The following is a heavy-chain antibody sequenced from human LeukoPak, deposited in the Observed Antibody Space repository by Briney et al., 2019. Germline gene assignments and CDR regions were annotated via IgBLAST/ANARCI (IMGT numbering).Heavy chain of an antibody. D-gene: IGHD6-6*01. V-gene: IGHV3-23*01. CDR2: IGDSGGST. Sequence: AGGSLRLSCAASGFTLSNHAMSWVRQAPGKGLEWVSDIGDSGGSTYYADSVKRRFTFSRDNPKNTLSLQMNSLRADDTAVYHCAKGGASSPYTYIDVWGKGTTVIVSS. J-gene: IGHJ6*04. CDR3: AKGGASSPYTYIDV. CDR1: GFTLSNHA.